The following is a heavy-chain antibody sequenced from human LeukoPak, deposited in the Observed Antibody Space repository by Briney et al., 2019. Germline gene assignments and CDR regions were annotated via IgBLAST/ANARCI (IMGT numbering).Heavy chain of an antibody. J-gene: IGHJ4*02. CDR3: AKRVAHSSGAYWDY. CDR2: ISGGGGGT. V-gene: IGHV3-23*01. D-gene: IGHD6-19*01. CDR1: GFTFSSYG. Sequence: GGSLRLSCEASGFTFSSYGMSWVRQAPGKGLEWVSAISGGGGGTYYADSVKGRFTISRDSSKNTLYLQMNSLRAEDAAVYFCAKRVAHSSGAYWDYWGQGILVTVSS.